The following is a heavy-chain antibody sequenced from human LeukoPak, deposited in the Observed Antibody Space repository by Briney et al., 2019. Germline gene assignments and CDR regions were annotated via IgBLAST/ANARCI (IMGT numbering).Heavy chain of an antibody. J-gene: IGHJ4*02. CDR2: ISNDGSNK. Sequence: GGSLRLSCAASGFTFSSYAMHWVRQAPGKGLEGVALISNDGSNKYYADSVKGRFTISRDNAKNTLYLQVNSLRAEDTAVYYCAGYSSGWYMDYWGQGTLVTVSS. CDR1: GFTFSSYA. CDR3: AGYSSGWYMDY. V-gene: IGHV3-30*04. D-gene: IGHD6-19*01.